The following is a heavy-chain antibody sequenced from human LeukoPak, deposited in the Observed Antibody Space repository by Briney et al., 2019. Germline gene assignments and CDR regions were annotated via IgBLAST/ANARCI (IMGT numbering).Heavy chain of an antibody. CDR1: GGSISSYY. CDR3: ARMPRENYYDSSGYYSWFDP. Sequence: SETLSLTCTVSGGSISSYYWSWIRQPPGKGLEWIGYIYYSGSTNYNPSLKSRVTISVDTSKNPFSLKLSSVTAADTAVYYCARMPRENYYDSSGYYSWFDPWGQGTLVTVSS. V-gene: IGHV4-59*01. CDR2: IYYSGST. J-gene: IGHJ5*02. D-gene: IGHD3-22*01.